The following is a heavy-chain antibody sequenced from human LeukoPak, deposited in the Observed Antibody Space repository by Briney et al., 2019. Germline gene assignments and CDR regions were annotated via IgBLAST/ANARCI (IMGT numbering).Heavy chain of an antibody. CDR2: VNPNSGNT. CDR3: ARRSDDYDSGAYYH. CDR1: GYTFTSYD. J-gene: IGHJ4*02. V-gene: IGHV1-8*01. D-gene: IGHD3-22*01. Sequence: ASVKVSRKTSGYTFTSYDLNWVRQATGQGLEWMGWVNPNSGNTGYAQKFQGRVTMTMDPSISTAYMELSSLRSEDTAVYYCARRSDDYDSGAYYHWGQGTLVTVSS.